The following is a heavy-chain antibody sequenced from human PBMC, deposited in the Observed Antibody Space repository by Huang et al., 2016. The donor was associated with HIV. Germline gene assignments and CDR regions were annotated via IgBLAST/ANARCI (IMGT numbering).Heavy chain of an antibody. Sequence: QLVESGGDSVQSGRSLRLSCRGSGFIFNDFAINWFRQYLGKGLEWIGFVRSKAFGGASKSAPSVKDRFTVSRDEAKNVAFLQMDNLQVDDTAIYYCSPSGDDYFYFYMDVWGNGTTVIVS. CDR3: SPSGDDYFYFYMDV. J-gene: IGHJ6*03. CDR2: VRSKAFGGAS. D-gene: IGHD4-17*01. CDR1: GFIFNDFA. V-gene: IGHV3-49*03.